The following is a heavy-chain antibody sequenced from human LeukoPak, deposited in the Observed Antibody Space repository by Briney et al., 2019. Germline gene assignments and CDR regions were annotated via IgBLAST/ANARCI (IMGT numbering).Heavy chain of an antibody. V-gene: IGHV1-69*04. CDR1: GGTFSSYT. CDR2: IIPILDIA. CDR3: ARDTAAGSTDY. Sequence: SVKVSCKASGGTFSSYTISWVRQAPGQGLEWMGRIIPILDIANYAQKFQGRVTITADKSTSTAYMELSSLRSEDTAVYYCARDTAAGSTDYWGQGTLVTVSS. J-gene: IGHJ4*02. D-gene: IGHD6-13*01.